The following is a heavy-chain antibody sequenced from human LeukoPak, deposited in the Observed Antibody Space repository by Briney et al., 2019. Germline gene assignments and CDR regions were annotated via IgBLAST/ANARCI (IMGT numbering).Heavy chain of an antibody. D-gene: IGHD2-15*01. J-gene: IGHJ4*02. CDR3: ARVDAGYCRGGSCYSFDY. V-gene: IGHV4-30-4*01. CDR1: GGSISSGDYY. CDR2: IYYSGST. Sequence: SQTLSLTCTVSGGSISSGDYYWSWIRQPPGKGLEWIGYIYYSGSTYYNPSLKSRVTISVDTSKNQFSLKLSSVTAADTAVYYCARVDAGYCRGGSCYSFDYWGQGTRVTVSS.